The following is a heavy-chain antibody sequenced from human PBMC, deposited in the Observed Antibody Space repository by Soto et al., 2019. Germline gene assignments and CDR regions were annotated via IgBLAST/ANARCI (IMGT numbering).Heavy chain of an antibody. V-gene: IGHV3-15*07. CDR2: VKSKNDGGTT. D-gene: IGHD3-22*01. J-gene: IGHJ4*01. CDR3: TTDSYITSIIVRFDY. Sequence: GWSLRLSCSSSFFTFSNAWINLVLHSPFKWLECFGRVKSKNDGGTTDFAAPVKGRFAISRDDSKNMVYLEMNSLQTEDTAIYYCTTDSYITSIIVRFDYWGHGTLVTVSS. CDR1: FFTFSNAW.